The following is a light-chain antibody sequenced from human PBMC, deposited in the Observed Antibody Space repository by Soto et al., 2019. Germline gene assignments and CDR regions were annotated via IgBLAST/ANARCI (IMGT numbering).Light chain of an antibody. J-gene: IGLJ1*01. V-gene: IGLV2-14*01. CDR1: SRDVGGYNY. CDR2: EVS. Sequence: QSALTQPASVSGSPGQSITISCTGTSRDVGGYNYVSWYQHHPGKAPKPMIYEVSNRPSGFSNRFSGSKSGNTASLTISGLQAEDEADYYCSSYAGSSTHYVFGTGTKLTVL. CDR3: SSYAGSSTHYV.